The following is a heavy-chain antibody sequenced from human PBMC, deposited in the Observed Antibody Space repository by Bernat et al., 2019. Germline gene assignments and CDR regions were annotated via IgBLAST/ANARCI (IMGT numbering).Heavy chain of an antibody. Sequence: QMQLVQSGPEVKKPGTSVKVSCKASGFTFTSSAVQWVRQARGQRLEWIGWIVVGSGNTNYAQKFQERVTITRDMSTSTAYMELSSLRSEDTAVYYCAADKPHDYGDYGFFDYWGQGTLVTVSS. CDR1: GFTFTSSA. CDR2: IVVGSGNT. V-gene: IGHV1-58*01. CDR3: AADKPHDYGDYGFFDY. D-gene: IGHD4-17*01. J-gene: IGHJ4*02.